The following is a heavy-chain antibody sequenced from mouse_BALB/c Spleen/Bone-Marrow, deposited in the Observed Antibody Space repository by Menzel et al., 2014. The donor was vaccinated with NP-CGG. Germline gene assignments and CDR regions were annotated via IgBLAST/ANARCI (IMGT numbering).Heavy chain of an antibody. CDR2: IYPGDGDA. Sequence: LVESGPELVKPGASVKISCKASGYAFSSSWMNWVKQRPGQGLEWIGRIYPGDGDANYNGKFKGKATLTADKSSSTAYMQLNSLTSVDSAVYFCARDHGSSYGGVDYWGQGTTLTVSS. V-gene: IGHV1-82*01. CDR3: ARDHGSSYGGVDY. CDR1: GYAFSSSW. J-gene: IGHJ2*01. D-gene: IGHD1-1*01.